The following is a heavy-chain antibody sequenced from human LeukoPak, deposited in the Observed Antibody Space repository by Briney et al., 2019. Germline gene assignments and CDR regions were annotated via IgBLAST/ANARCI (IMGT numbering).Heavy chain of an antibody. V-gene: IGHV4-34*01. Sequence: SETLSLTFAAYGGSFSGYYWSWIRQPPGKGLGWIGEINHSGSTNYNPSLKSRVTISVDTSKNQFSLKLSSVTAADTAVYYCARILSGRDILTGYYYYYMDVWGKGTTVTVSS. CDR3: ARILSGRDILTGYYYYYMDV. CDR2: INHSGST. D-gene: IGHD3-9*01. CDR1: GGSFSGYY. J-gene: IGHJ6*03.